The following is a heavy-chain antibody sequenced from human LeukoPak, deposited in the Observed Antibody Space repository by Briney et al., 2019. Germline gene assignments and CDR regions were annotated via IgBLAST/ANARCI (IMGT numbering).Heavy chain of an antibody. V-gene: IGHV4-61*02. J-gene: IGHJ4*02. D-gene: IGHD3-22*01. CDR3: ASGLGVYYDSSGYELGY. CDR2: IYTSGST. CDR1: GGSISSGSYY. Sequence: SQTLSLTRTVSGGSISSGSYYWRWIRQPAGKGLEWIGRIYTSGSTNYNPSLKSRVTISVDTSKNQLSLKLSSVTAADTAVYYCASGLGVYYDSSGYELGYWGQGTLVTVSS.